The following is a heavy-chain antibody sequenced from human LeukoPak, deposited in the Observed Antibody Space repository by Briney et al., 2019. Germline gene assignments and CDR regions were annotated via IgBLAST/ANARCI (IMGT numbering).Heavy chain of an antibody. CDR3: ARDGDSYSGSWYTDAFDI. V-gene: IGHV3-11*01. Sequence: PGGSLRLSCAASGFTFSDYYMSWIRQAPGKGLEWVSYISSSGSTIYYADSVRGRFTISRDNAKNSLYLQMNSLRAEDTAVYYCARDGDSYSGSWYTDAFDIWGQGTMVTVSS. J-gene: IGHJ3*02. CDR2: ISSSGSTI. D-gene: IGHD6-13*01. CDR1: GFTFSDYY.